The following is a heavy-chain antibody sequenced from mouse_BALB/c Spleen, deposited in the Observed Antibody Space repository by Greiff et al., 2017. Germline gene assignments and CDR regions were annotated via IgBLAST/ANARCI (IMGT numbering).Heavy chain of an antibody. V-gene: IGHV1-63*01. D-gene: IGHD2-4*01. Sequence: VQLQESGAELVRPGTSVKISCKASGYAFTNYWLGWVKQRPGHGLEWIGDIYPGSGNTYYNEKFKGKATLTADKSSSTAYMQLSSLTSEDSAVYFCAREATMITTAWFAYWGQGTLVTVSA. CDR2: IYPGSGNT. J-gene: IGHJ3*01. CDR1: GYAFTNYW. CDR3: AREATMITTAWFAY.